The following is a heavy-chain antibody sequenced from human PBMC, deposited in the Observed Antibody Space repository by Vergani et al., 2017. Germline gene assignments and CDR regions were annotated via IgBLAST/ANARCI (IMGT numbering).Heavy chain of an antibody. CDR1: GSTFSSYA. V-gene: IGHV3-48*01. CDR2: ISRSSSTI. CDR3: ARQSRDVFCTNGVCPLGY. D-gene: IGHD2-8*01. J-gene: IGHJ4*02. Sequence: EVQLVESGGGLVQPGGSLRLSCAASGSTFSSYAMNWVRQAPGKGLEWVSYISRSSSTIYYADSVKGRFTISRDNAKNSLHLLMNNLRAEDTAVYYCARQSRDVFCTNGVCPLGYWGQGALVTVSS.